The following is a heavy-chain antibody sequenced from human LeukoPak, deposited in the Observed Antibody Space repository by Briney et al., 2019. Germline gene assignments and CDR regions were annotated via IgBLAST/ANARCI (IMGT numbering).Heavy chain of an antibody. CDR1: GGSISSYY. J-gene: IGHJ4*02. V-gene: IGHV4-59*01. CDR3: ARWGYYGSGSYYTFDY. Sequence: SETLSLTCTVSGGSISSYYWSWIRQPPGKGLEWIGYIYYSGSTNYNPSLKSRVTISVDTSKNQFSLKLSSVTAADTAVYYCARWGYYGSGSYYTFDYWAREPWSPSPQ. D-gene: IGHD3-10*01. CDR2: IYYSGST.